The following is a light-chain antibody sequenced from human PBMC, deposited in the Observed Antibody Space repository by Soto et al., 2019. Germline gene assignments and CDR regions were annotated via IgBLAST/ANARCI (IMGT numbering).Light chain of an antibody. J-gene: IGLJ1*01. CDR2: EVS. CDR3: SSYSSSNTLDV. CDR1: SSDVGGYIY. Sequence: QSVLTQPASVSGSPGQSITISCTGTSSDVGGYIYVSWYQQHPGKAPKLMIYEVSNRPSGVSNRFSGSKSGNTASLTISGLQAEDEADYYCSSYSSSNTLDVFGTGTKVTVL. V-gene: IGLV2-14*01.